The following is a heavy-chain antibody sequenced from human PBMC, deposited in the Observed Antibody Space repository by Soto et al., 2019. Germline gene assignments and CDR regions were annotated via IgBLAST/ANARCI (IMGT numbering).Heavy chain of an antibody. CDR1: VFTFNNYA. CDR3: AKGDCSGGSCYRGFDS. J-gene: IGHJ4*02. Sequence: PGGSLRLSCAASVFTFNNYAMSWVRQAPGVGLEWVSTISGSGATTYYTDSVKGRFTISRDNSKHTLSLQMNSLRADDTAMYYCAKGDCSGGSCYRGFDSWGQGALVTVSS. D-gene: IGHD2-15*01. CDR2: ISGSGATT. V-gene: IGHV3-23*01.